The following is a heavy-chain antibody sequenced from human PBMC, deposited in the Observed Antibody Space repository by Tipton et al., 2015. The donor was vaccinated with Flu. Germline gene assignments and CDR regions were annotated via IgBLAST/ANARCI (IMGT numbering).Heavy chain of an antibody. Sequence: SLRHSCEASGFTFKSYWMSWVRQTPGKGLEWVANVKQDGGEKHYVDSVKGRFTISRDNARNSLYLQMNSLRAEDTAVYFCARDGPPYSPTSGWFDPWGQGTLVTVSS. CDR2: VKQDGGEK. CDR3: ARDGPPYSPTSGWFDP. D-gene: IGHD1-26*01. V-gene: IGHV3-7*01. CDR1: GFTFKSYW. J-gene: IGHJ5*02.